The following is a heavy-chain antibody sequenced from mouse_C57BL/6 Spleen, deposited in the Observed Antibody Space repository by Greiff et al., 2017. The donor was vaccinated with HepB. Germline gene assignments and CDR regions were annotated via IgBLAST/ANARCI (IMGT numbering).Heavy chain of an antibody. CDR1: GYTFTNYW. CDR2: IYPGGGYT. Sequence: VKLQESGAELVRPGTSVKMSCKASGYTFTNYWIGWAKQRPGHGLEWIGDIYPGGGYTNYNEKFKGKATLTADKSSSTAYMQFSSLTSEDSAIYYCARKGYGSYYFDYWGQGTTLTVSS. V-gene: IGHV1-63*01. J-gene: IGHJ2*01. CDR3: ARKGYGSYYFDY. D-gene: IGHD1-1*01.